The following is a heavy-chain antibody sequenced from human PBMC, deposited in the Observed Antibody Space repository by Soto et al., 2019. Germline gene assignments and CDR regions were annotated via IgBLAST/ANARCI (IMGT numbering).Heavy chain of an antibody. Sequence: PGESLKISCKASGDRYSFTKYWIAWVRQMPGKRLEWMGIIYPGDSDTRYSPSFQGQVTFSADKSINTAYLQWSSLKASDTAIYYCARQDILPQPGLQALHFAMDVWGQGTAVTVSS. D-gene: IGHD2-15*01. V-gene: IGHV5-51*01. CDR2: IYPGDSDT. CDR1: GDRYSFTKYW. J-gene: IGHJ6*02. CDR3: ARQDILPQPGLQALHFAMDV.